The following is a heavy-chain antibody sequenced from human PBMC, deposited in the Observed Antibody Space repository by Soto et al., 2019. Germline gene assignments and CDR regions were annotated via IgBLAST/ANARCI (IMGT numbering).Heavy chain of an antibody. Sequence: SETLSLTCTVSGVSITGSYWSWIRQTPGKTLEWIGYIYHSGTTTYNPSLKSRVSISVDTSNNLASLRLTSVIAADTAVYYCARDMPYGAGSLAGCDYWGQGIRVTVSS. J-gene: IGHJ4*02. CDR2: IYHSGTT. CDR1: GVSITGSY. D-gene: IGHD1-26*01. CDR3: ARDMPYGAGSLAGCDY. V-gene: IGHV4-59*01.